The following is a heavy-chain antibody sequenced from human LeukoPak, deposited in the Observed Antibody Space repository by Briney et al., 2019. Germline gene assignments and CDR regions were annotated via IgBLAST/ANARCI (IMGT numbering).Heavy chain of an antibody. Sequence: GGSLRLSCAAPGFTFSNAWMSWVRQAPGKGLEWVGRIKSKTDGGTTDYAAPVKGRFTISRDDSKNTLYLQMNSLKTEDTAVYYCTTGPYYYGSGSGNWFDPWGQGTLVTVSS. D-gene: IGHD3-10*01. CDR1: GFTFSNAW. CDR3: TTGPYYYGSGSGNWFDP. J-gene: IGHJ5*02. V-gene: IGHV3-15*01. CDR2: IKSKTDGGTT.